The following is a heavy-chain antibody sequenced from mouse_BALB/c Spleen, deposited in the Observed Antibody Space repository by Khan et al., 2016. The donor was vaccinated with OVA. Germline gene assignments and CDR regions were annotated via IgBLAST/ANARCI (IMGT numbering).Heavy chain of an antibody. CDR2: ISSSGST. D-gene: IGHD2-3*01. Sequence: EVQLQESGPGLVKPSQSLSLTCTVTGYSITSDYAWNWIRQFPGNKLEWMGYISSSGSTNYNPALKSRISITRDTSKKQFFLQLNSVTTEDTATXYCARDGSRYNYAMDYWGQGTSVTVSS. J-gene: IGHJ4*01. CDR3: ARDGSRYNYAMDY. V-gene: IGHV3-2*02. CDR1: GYSITSDYA.